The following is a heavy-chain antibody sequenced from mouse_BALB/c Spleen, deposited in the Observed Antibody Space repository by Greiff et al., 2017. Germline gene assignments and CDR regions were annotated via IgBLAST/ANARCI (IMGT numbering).Heavy chain of an antibody. CDR3: ERHRYDEAWCAY. CDR1: GFTFSSYA. D-gene: IGHD2-14*01. Sequence: EVKLVESGGGLVKPGGSLKLSCAASGFTFSSYAMSWVRQTPEKRLEWVASISSGGSTDYPDSVKGRFTISRDNARNILYLQMSSLRSEDTAMYYGERHRYDEAWCAYWGQGTLVTVSA. V-gene: IGHV5-6-5*01. J-gene: IGHJ3*01. CDR2: ISSGGST.